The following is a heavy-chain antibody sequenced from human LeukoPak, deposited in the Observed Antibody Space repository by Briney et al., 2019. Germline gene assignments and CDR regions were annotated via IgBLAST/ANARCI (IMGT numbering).Heavy chain of an antibody. CDR3: AKKHLERRAAHYYYGMDV. J-gene: IGHJ6*02. CDR2: ISGSGGST. V-gene: IGHV3-23*01. Sequence: GGSLRLSCAASGFTFSSYAMSWVRQAPGKGLEWVSAISGSGGSTYYADSVKGRFTISRDNSKNTLYLQMNSLRAEDTAVYYCAKKHLERRAAHYYYGMDVWGQGTTVTVSS. CDR1: GFTFSSYA. D-gene: IGHD1-1*01.